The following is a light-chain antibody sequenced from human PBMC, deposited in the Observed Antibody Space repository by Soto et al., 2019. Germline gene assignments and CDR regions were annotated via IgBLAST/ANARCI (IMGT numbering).Light chain of an antibody. V-gene: IGKV1-27*01. CDR2: AAS. CDR3: QKYNSDPWG. Sequence: DIPMTQSPSSLSASVGDRVTITCRASQGISNYLAWYQQKPGKVPKLLIYAASTLQSGVPSRFSGSGSGTDFTLTISSRQRGDVATYYFQKYNSDPWGLGQGTKVEIK. CDR1: QGISNY. J-gene: IGKJ1*01.